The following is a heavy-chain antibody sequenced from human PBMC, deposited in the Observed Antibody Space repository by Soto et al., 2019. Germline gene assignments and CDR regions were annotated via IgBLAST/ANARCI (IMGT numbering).Heavy chain of an antibody. CDR2: IYTSGST. CDR3: ARVKQRLTKDYYGMDV. Sequence: XETLSLTCTFSVVSISSYCWSCIRHPAGKGLEWIGRIYTSGSTNYNPSLKSRVTMSVDTSKNQFSLKLSSVTAADTAVYYCARVKQRLTKDYYGMDVWGQGTTVTGSS. CDR1: VVSISSYC. V-gene: IGHV4-4*07. J-gene: IGHJ6*02. D-gene: IGHD6-25*01.